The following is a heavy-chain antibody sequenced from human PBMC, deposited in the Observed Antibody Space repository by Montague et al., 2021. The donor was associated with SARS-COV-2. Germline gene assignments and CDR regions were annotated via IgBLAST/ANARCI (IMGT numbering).Heavy chain of an antibody. CDR2: MSGSGDRT. Sequence: SLRLSCAASGFTFSSYAMNWVRQAPGKGLEWVSAMSGSGDRTYYADSVKGRFTISRDNSKNTLSLQMNSLRAEDTAVYYCAKVGWYNWNPYDTFDIWGQGIMATVSS. CDR1: GFTFSSYA. V-gene: IGHV3-23*01. CDR3: AKVGWYNWNPYDTFDI. J-gene: IGHJ3*02. D-gene: IGHD1-20*01.